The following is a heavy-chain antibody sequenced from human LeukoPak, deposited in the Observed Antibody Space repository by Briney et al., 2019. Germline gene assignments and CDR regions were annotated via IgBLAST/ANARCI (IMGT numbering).Heavy chain of an antibody. CDR3: ANGEYNWFDP. CDR2: FYHTGST. Sequence: SETLSLTCTVSGYSISLGYYWGWIRQPPGKGLEWIGSFYHTGSTYYNPSLKSRVTISVDTSKNQFSLKLSSVTAADTAVYYCANGEYNWFDPWGQGTLVTVSS. CDR1: GYSISLGYY. V-gene: IGHV4-38-2*02. D-gene: IGHD3-10*01. J-gene: IGHJ5*02.